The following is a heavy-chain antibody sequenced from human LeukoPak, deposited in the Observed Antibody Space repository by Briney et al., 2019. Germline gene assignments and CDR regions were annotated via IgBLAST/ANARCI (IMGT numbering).Heavy chain of an antibody. Sequence: GGSLRLSCAASGFTFSTYAMNWVRQAPVKGLEWVSTIGGGGPTTDYADSVQGRFTISRDNSKNTLYLQMNSLRAEDTAVYFCARGFLGGTDQYFDSWGQGTLVSVSS. CDR1: GFTFSTYA. CDR3: ARGFLGGTDQYFDS. CDR2: IGGGGPTT. J-gene: IGHJ4*02. D-gene: IGHD6-19*01. V-gene: IGHV3-23*01.